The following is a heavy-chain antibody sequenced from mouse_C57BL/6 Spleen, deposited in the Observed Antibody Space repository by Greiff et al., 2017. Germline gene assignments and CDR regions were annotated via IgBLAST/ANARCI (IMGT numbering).Heavy chain of an antibody. Sequence: VQLQQSGAELARPGASVKLSCKASGYTFTSYGISWVKQRTGQGLEWIGEIYPSSGNTYYNEKFKGMATLTADKSSSTAYMELRRLTSEDSAVYFCARSLTGYFGYWGQGTTLTVSS. V-gene: IGHV1-81*01. CDR2: IYPSSGNT. CDR3: ARSLTGYFGY. J-gene: IGHJ2*01. CDR1: GYTFTSYG. D-gene: IGHD4-1*01.